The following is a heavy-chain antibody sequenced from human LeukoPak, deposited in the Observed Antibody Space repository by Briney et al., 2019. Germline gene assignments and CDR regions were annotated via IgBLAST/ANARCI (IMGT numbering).Heavy chain of an antibody. CDR3: ARGVSKHSSSWYTSGYYFDY. D-gene: IGHD6-13*01. CDR2: IYYSGST. CDR1: GGSISSYY. Sequence: SETLSLTCTVSGGSISSYYWSWIRQPPGKGLEWIGYIYYSGSTNYNPSLKSRVTISVDTSKNQFSLKLSSVTAADTAVYYCARGVSKHSSSWYTSGYYFDYWGQGTLVTVSS. J-gene: IGHJ4*02. V-gene: IGHV4-59*01.